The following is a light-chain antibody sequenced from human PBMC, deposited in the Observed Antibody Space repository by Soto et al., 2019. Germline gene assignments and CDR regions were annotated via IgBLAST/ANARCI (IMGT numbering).Light chain of an antibody. CDR3: SSYTGSSTPYV. CDR2: EVS. J-gene: IGLJ1*01. V-gene: IGLV2-14*01. CDR1: SSDVGGYNY. Sequence: QSALTQPAYVSGSPGQSITISCTGTSSDVGGYNYVSWYQQHPGKAPKLMIYEVSNRPSGVSKRFFGAKSGNTASLTISGLQAEDEADYYCSSYTGSSTPYVFGTGTKVTVL.